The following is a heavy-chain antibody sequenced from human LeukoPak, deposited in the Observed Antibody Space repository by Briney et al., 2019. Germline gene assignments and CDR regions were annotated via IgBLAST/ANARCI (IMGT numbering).Heavy chain of an antibody. Sequence: ASVKVSCKASGYTFTSYGISWVRQAPGQGLEWMGWISAYNGNTNYAQKLQGRVTMTTDTSTSTAYMELRSLRSDDTAVYYCARTRPLLTSYWIFDYWGQGTLVTVSS. CDR2: ISAYNGNT. CDR3: ARTRPLLTSYWIFDY. D-gene: IGHD3-9*01. V-gene: IGHV1-18*01. J-gene: IGHJ4*02. CDR1: GYTFTSYG.